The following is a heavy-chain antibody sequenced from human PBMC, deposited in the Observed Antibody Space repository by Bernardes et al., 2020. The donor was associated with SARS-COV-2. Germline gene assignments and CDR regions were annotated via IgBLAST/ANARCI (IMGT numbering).Heavy chain of an antibody. CDR1: GFTFSSYA. V-gene: IGHV3-23*01. CDR3: ANALCSSISCYNYYGMDV. Sequence: GGSLRLSCAASGFTFSSYAMSWVRQAPGKGLEWVSSISSSGGSTYYADSVKGRFTISRDNSKNTLYLQMNSLRAEDTAVYYCANALCSSISCYNYYGMDVWGRGTTVPVSS. CDR2: ISSSGGST. J-gene: IGHJ6*02. D-gene: IGHD2-2*02.